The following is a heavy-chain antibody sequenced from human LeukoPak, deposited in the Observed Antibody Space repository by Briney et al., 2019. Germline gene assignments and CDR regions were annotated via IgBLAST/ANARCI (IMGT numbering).Heavy chain of an antibody. J-gene: IGHJ4*02. D-gene: IGHD1-26*01. CDR1: GFTFSSYS. CDR3: APHRGGNYPLDF. V-gene: IGHV3-48*02. Sequence: AGGSLRLSCAASGFTFSSYSMNWVRQAPGKGLEWVSYISSSSSTIYYADSVKGRFTISRDSAKNSLYLQMNSLRDEDTAVYYCAPHRGGNYPLDFWGQGTLVTVSS. CDR2: ISSSSSTI.